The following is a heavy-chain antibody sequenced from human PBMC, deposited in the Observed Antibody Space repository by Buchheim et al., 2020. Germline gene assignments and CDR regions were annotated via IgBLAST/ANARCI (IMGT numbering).Heavy chain of an antibody. Sequence: QVQLVESGGGVVQPGRSLRLSCAASGFTFSSYGMHWVRQAPGKGLEWVAVITYDGSNKYYADSVKGRFTISRDNSKNTLYLQMNSLRAEDTAVYYCAKDSALSYYDSSGYGYWGQGTL. CDR2: ITYDGSNK. CDR1: GFTFSSYG. V-gene: IGHV3-30*18. D-gene: IGHD3-22*01. CDR3: AKDSALSYYDSSGYGY. J-gene: IGHJ4*02.